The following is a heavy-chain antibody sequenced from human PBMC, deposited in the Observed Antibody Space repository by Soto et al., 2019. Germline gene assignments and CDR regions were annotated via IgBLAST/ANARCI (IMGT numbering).Heavy chain of an antibody. CDR2: IVLGSGYT. J-gene: IGHJ4*02. D-gene: IGHD3-16*01. V-gene: IGHV1-58*01. Sequence: SVKVSCKASGFTFSTSSLQWVRQARGQRLEWIGWIVLGSGYTSYAQKFQERVTLTRDMSTGTAYMELSSLRSEDTAVYYCAADSTYDSSSKRSFDYWGQGTLVTVSS. CDR3: AADSTYDSSSKRSFDY. CDR1: GFTFSTSS.